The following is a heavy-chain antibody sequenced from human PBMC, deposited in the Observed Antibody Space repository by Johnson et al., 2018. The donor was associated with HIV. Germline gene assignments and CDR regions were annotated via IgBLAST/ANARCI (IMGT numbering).Heavy chain of an antibody. Sequence: MHWVRQAPGKGLVWVSRTNSDGSSTTYADSVKGRFTISRDKAKNTVYLQLNSLRAEDTAVYYCARDASYGDYAFDIWGQGTMVTVSS. CDR3: ARDASYGDYAFDI. J-gene: IGHJ3*02. D-gene: IGHD4-17*01. CDR2: TNSDGSST. V-gene: IGHV3-74*01.